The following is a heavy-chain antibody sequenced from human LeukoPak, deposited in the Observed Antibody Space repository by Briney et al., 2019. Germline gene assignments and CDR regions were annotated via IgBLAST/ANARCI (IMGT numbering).Heavy chain of an antibody. J-gene: IGHJ4*02. CDR2: XXXSGXNT. V-gene: IGHV3-23*01. D-gene: IGHD4-17*01. CDR3: AAAVNTGRAEHY. Sequence: GGSLRLSCAASGFTFSSYAMTXXXXXPGXXXXXVSXXXXSGXNTXXXXXVKGXXXIXXXXNKNTLFLHINSLTAEDTAVYYCAAAVNTGRAEHYWGQGTLVTVSS. CDR1: GFTFSSYA.